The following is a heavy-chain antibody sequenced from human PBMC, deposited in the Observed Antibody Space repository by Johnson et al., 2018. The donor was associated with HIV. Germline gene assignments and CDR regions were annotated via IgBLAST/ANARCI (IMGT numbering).Heavy chain of an antibody. J-gene: IGHJ3*02. CDR3: SRDPWPDIVGVPANACDI. V-gene: IGHV3-13*01. CDR1: GFTFSSYD. CDR2: IGSAGDT. D-gene: IGHD2-2*01. Sequence: DVQVVESGGGLVQPGGSLRLSCAASGFTFSSYDMHWVRQATGKGLEWVSAIGSAGDTYYSGPVKGRFTISRENAKNSLYLQMNSLRAEDTALYYWSRDPWPDIVGVPANACDIWGQGTMVTVSS.